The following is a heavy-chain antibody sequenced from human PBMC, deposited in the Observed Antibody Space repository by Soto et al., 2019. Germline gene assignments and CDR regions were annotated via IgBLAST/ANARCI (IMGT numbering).Heavy chain of an antibody. CDR3: AGVARDYSNYDWFDP. Sequence: SVKVSCKASGGTFSSYAISWVRQAPGQGLEWMGGIIPIFGTANYAQKFQGRVTITADESTSTAYMELSSLRSEDTAVYYCAGVARDYSNYDWFDPWGQGTLVTVSS. CDR2: IIPIFGTA. V-gene: IGHV1-69*13. D-gene: IGHD4-4*01. CDR1: GGTFSSYA. J-gene: IGHJ5*02.